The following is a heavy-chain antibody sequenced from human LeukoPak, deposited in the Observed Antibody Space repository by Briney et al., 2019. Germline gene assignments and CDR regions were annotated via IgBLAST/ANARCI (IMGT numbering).Heavy chain of an antibody. D-gene: IGHD1-26*01. Sequence: PGRALRLSCAASGFTFSNYAIHWVRKAPGKGLEWVAGISYDGSNIYYVDSVKGRFTISRDNSKNTLYLQMNSLRAEDTAVYYCARDRVGATGGLLDYWGQGTLVTVSS. CDR3: ARDRVGATGGLLDY. CDR2: ISYDGSNI. V-gene: IGHV3-30-3*01. J-gene: IGHJ4*02. CDR1: GFTFSNYA.